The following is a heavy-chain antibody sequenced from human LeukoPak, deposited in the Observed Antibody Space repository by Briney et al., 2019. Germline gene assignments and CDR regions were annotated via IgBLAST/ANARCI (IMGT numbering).Heavy chain of an antibody. CDR1: GFTFSNYA. J-gene: IGHJ4*02. CDR3: ARIGAGSSRDY. CDR2: IVGSSST. V-gene: IGHV3-21*01. Sequence: GGSLRLSCAASGFTFSNYAMSWVRQAPGKGLEWVSSIVGSSSTYYADSLKGRFTISRDNAKNSLYLQMNSLRAEDTAVYYCARIGAGSSRDYWGQGTLVTVSS. D-gene: IGHD6-13*01.